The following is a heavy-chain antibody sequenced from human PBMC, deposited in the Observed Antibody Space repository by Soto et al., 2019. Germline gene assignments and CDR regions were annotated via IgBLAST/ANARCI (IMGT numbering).Heavy chain of an antibody. J-gene: IGHJ5*02. Sequence: QVQLQESGPGLVKPSQTLSLTCTVSGGSISSGCYYWRWIRQHPGKGLEWIGYIYYSGSTYYNPSLKSRVTISVDTSKNQFSLKLSSVTAAYTAVYYCARVRYCSGGSCYPRFDPWGQGTLVTVSS. CDR3: ARVRYCSGGSCYPRFDP. V-gene: IGHV4-31*03. CDR2: IYYSGST. CDR1: GGSISSGCYY. D-gene: IGHD2-15*01.